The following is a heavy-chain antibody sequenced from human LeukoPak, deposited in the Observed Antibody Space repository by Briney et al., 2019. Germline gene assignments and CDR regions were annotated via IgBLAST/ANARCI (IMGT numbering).Heavy chain of an antibody. CDR1: GFTFSSYS. J-gene: IGHJ6*03. CDR2: ISSSSSYI. D-gene: IGHD4-17*01. Sequence: PGGSLRLSCAASGFTFSSYSMNWVRQAPGKGLEWVSSISSSSSYIYYADSVKGRFTISRDNAKNSLYLQMNSLRAEDTAVYYCARRGGDYSKYYYYYYMDVWGKGTTVTVSS. V-gene: IGHV3-21*01. CDR3: ARRGGDYSKYYYYYYMDV.